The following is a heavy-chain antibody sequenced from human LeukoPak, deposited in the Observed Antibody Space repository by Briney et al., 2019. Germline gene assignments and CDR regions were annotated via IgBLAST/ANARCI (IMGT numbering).Heavy chain of an antibody. CDR2: LNPNSGGT. Sequence: ASVKVSCKASGYTFTGYYMHWVRQAPRQGLEWMGWLNPNSGGTNYAQKFQGRVTMTRDTSISTAYMELSRLRLDDTAVYYSARGGAECSSGRCPHNWFDPWGQGTPVTVAS. CDR1: GYTFTGYY. J-gene: IGHJ5*02. V-gene: IGHV1-2*02. D-gene: IGHD2-15*01. CDR3: ARGGAECSSGRCPHNWFDP.